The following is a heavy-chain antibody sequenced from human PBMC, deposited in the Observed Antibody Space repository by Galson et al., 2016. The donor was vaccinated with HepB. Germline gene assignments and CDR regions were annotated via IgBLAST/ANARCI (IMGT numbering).Heavy chain of an antibody. CDR1: GGSISSDNW. CDR3: ARQLVVVATRHFGFDP. CDR2: IYHSGTT. V-gene: IGHV4-4*02. J-gene: IGHJ5*02. Sequence: SETLSLTCAVSGGSISSDNWWSWVRQPPGKGLEWIGEIYHSGTTNYNPSLKSRVTISVDKSKNQFSLKLSSVTAADTAVYYCARQLVVVATRHFGFDPWGQGTLVTVSS. D-gene: IGHD2-15*01.